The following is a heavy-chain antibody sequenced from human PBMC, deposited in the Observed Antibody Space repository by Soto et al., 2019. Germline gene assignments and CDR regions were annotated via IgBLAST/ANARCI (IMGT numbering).Heavy chain of an antibody. CDR2: ISTYNGNT. CDR1: GYTFTDYG. J-gene: IGHJ4*02. Sequence: GASVKVSCKASGYTFTDYGISWVRQAPGQGLEWMGWISTYNGNTIYAQKIQGRVTMTTDTSTSIAYVELRSLRSDDTAVYYCAREEGISDWHAFDYWRQGTLVTVPS. CDR3: AREEGISDWHAFDY. V-gene: IGHV1-18*04. D-gene: IGHD6-19*01.